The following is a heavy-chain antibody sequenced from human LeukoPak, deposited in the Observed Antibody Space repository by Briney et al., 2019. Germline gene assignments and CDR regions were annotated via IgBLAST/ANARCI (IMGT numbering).Heavy chain of an antibody. CDR2: IYYSGST. CDR3: ARVPPYYYDSSGYVDY. D-gene: IGHD3-22*01. Sequence: SETLSLTCTVSGGSINSYYWYWIRQPPGKGLEWICYIYYSGSTYYNPSLKSRVTISVDTSKNQFSLKLSSVTAADTAVYYCARVPPYYYDSSGYVDYWGQGTLVTVSS. J-gene: IGHJ4*02. V-gene: IGHV4-59*08. CDR1: GGSINSYY.